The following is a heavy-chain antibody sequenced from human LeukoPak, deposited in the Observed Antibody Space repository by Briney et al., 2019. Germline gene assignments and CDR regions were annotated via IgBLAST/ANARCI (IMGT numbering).Heavy chain of an antibody. Sequence: GGSLRLSCTASGFTFDEYGMAWVRQAPGKGLEWVSAISGSGDSTYYADSVKGLFTISRDNSKNTLYLQMNRLRAEDTAVYYCAKDPYSSGPYNWFDPWGQGTLVTVSS. J-gene: IGHJ5*02. CDR3: AKDPYSSGPYNWFDP. V-gene: IGHV3-23*01. D-gene: IGHD6-19*01. CDR2: ISGSGDST. CDR1: GFTFDEYG.